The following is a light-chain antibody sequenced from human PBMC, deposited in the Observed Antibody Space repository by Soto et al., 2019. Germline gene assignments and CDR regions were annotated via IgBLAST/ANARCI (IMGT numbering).Light chain of an antibody. CDR2: KAS. Sequence: DIRMTQSPSTLSGSVGDRVTITCRASQTISSWLAWYQQKPGKAPKLLIYKASTLKSGVPSRFSGSGSGTESTLTISSLQPDDFATYYCQHYNSYSEAFGQGTKVELK. CDR1: QTISSW. CDR3: QHYNSYSEA. V-gene: IGKV1-5*03. J-gene: IGKJ1*01.